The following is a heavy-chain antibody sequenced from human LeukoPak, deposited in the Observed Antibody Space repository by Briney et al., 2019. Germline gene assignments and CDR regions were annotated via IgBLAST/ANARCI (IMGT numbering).Heavy chain of an antibody. CDR3: ARGHGSSGYYFGY. J-gene: IGHJ4*02. V-gene: IGHV3-48*04. CDR1: GFTFSSYS. CDR2: ISSSSSTI. D-gene: IGHD3-22*01. Sequence: GGSLRLSCAASGFTFSSYSMNWVRQAPGKGLEWVSYISSSSSTIYYADSVKGRFTISRDNAKNSLYLQMNSLRAEDTAVYYCARGHGSSGYYFGYWGQGTLVTVSS.